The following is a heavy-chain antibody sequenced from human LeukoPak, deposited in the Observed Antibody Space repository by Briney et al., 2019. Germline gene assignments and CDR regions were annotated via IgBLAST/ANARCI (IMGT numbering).Heavy chain of an antibody. J-gene: IGHJ4*02. D-gene: IGHD1-1*01. V-gene: IGHV1-2*02. CDR3: ARDRLGRRFPALNFDY. CDR1: GYTFTGYY. CDR2: INPNSGGT. Sequence: ASVKVSCKASGYTFTGYYMHWVRQAPGQGLEWMGWINPNSGGTNYAQKFQGRVTMTRDTSISTAYMELSRLRSDDTAVYYCARDRLGRRFPALNFDYWGQGTLVTVSS.